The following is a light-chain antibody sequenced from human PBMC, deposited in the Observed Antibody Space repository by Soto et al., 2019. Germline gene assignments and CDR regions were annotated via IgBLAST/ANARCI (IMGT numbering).Light chain of an antibody. CDR1: SSDVGSYNY. CDR2: GNN. Sequence: QSALTQPASVSGSPGQSITISCAGTSSDVGSYNYVSWYQQLPGTAPKLPIYGNNQRPSGVPDRFSGSKSGTSASLAISGLRSEDEADYYCAAWDDSLSGPGVFGGGTKLTVL. CDR3: AAWDDSLSGPGV. J-gene: IGLJ2*01. V-gene: IGLV1-47*01.